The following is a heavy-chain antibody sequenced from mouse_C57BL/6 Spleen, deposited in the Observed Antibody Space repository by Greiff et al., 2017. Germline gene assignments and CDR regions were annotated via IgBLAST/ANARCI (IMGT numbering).Heavy chain of an antibody. J-gene: IGHJ2*01. CDR3: TRQELGRYYFDY. CDR2: ISNGGGST. Sequence: EVNLVESGGGLVQPGGSLKLSCAASGFTFSDYYMYWVRQTPEKRLEWVAYISNGGGSTYYPDTVKGLFTIARDNAKNTLYLQMSRLKSEDTAMYYCTRQELGRYYFDYWGQGTTLTVSA. V-gene: IGHV5-12*01. D-gene: IGHD4-1*01. CDR1: GFTFSDYY.